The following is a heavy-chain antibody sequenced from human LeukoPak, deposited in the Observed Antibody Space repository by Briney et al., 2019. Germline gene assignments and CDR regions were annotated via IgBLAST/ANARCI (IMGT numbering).Heavy chain of an antibody. D-gene: IGHD3-10*01. CDR3: ARARLLVLFWYEHAFDI. CDR1: GDSVSSNSAA. V-gene: IGHV6-1*01. CDR2: TYYRSKWYN. J-gene: IGHJ3*02. Sequence: SQTLSLTCAISGDSVSSNSAAWNWIRQSPSRGLEWLGRTYYRSKWYNDYAVSVKSRVTINPDTSKNQFSLQLNSVTPEDTAVYYCARARLLVLFWYEHAFDIWGQGTMVTVSS.